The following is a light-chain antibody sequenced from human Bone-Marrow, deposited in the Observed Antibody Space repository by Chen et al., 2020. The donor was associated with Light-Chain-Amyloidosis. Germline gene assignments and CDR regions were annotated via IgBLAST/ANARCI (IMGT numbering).Light chain of an antibody. V-gene: IGKV4-1*01. CDR1: QSVLYSPNHENH. CDR3: QQYYSHPRT. CDR2: WAS. J-gene: IGKJ2*01. Sequence: DIVLTQSPDSLAVSLGERATINCKSSQSVLYSPNHENHLSWHQQKPGQPPKLLIYWASIRESGVPDRFSGSGSGTDFTLTISNLQAEDVAVYYCQQYYSHPRTFGQGTKLEIK.